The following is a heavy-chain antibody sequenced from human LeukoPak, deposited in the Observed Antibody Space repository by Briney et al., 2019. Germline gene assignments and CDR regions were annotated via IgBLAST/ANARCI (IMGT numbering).Heavy chain of an antibody. CDR3: ARRMTYYDILTGYPQPHYFDY. CDR2: IYYSGST. Sequence: SETLSLTCTVSGGSISSGDYYWSWIRQPPGKGLEWIGYIYYSGSTYYNPSLKSRVTISVDTSKNQFSLKLSSVTAADTAVYYCARRMTYYDILTGYPQPHYFDYWGQGTLVTVSS. V-gene: IGHV4-30-4*08. D-gene: IGHD3-9*01. CDR1: GGSISSGDYY. J-gene: IGHJ4*02.